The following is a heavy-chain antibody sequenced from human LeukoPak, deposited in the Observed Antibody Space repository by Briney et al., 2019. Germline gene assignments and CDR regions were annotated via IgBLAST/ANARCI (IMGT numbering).Heavy chain of an antibody. D-gene: IGHD2-2*01. CDR3: ARYCSSTSCYLGFDY. CDR1: GGPFSGYY. J-gene: IGHJ4*02. Sequence: SETLSLTCAVYGGPFSGYYWSWVRQPPGKGLEWIGEINHSGSTYYNPSLKSRVTISVDTSKNQFSLKLSSVTAADTAVYYCARYCSSTSCYLGFDYWGQGALVTVSS. CDR2: INHSGST. V-gene: IGHV4-34*01.